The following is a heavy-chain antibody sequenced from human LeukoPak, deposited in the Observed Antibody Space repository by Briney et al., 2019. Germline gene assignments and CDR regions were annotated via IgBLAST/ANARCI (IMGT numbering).Heavy chain of an antibody. J-gene: IGHJ4*02. D-gene: IGHD6-19*01. CDR3: ARGHSGWYDY. Sequence: GGSLRLPCAASGFTFSHYAMSWVRQAAGKGLRWVSDISGSGSSTYYAEAVKGRFTISRDNSKNTLYVQMNSLRAEDTAVYYCARGHSGWYDYWGQGTLVTVSS. CDR1: GFTFSHYA. CDR2: ISGSGSST. V-gene: IGHV3-23*01.